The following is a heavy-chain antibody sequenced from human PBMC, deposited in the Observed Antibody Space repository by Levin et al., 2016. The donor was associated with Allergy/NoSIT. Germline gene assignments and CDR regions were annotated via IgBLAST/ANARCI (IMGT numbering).Heavy chain of an antibody. V-gene: IGHV4-59*01. CDR1: GGSISASY. Sequence: SETLSLTCNVSGGSISASYWSWIRQPPGQGLEWIGYVSYSGNTDYNPSLKTRVSISLATSKRQFSLKLSSVTAADTAVYYCASTHYYGAGSYLYFDNWDRGTLVTVSS. D-gene: IGHD3-10*01. J-gene: IGHJ4*02. CDR2: VSYSGNT. CDR3: ASTHYYGAGSYLYFDN.